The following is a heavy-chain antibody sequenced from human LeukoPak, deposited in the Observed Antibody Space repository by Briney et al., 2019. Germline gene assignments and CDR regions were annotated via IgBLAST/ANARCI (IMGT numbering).Heavy chain of an antibody. CDR2: ISGSGGST. CDR3: AKHGYYYDSSGYYYDPYFDY. V-gene: IGHV3-23*01. J-gene: IGHJ4*02. Sequence: PGGSLRLSCAASGFTFSSYAMSWVRQAPGKGLEWVSAISGSGGSTYYADSVKGRFTISRDNAKNSLYLQMNSLRAEDTALYYCAKHGYYYDSSGYYYDPYFDYWGQGTLVTVSS. CDR1: GFTFSSYA. D-gene: IGHD3-22*01.